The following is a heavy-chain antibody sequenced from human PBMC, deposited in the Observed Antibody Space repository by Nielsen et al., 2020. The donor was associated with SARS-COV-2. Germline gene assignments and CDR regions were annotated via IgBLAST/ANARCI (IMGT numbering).Heavy chain of an antibody. CDR1: GFTFSSYW. CDR3: AKDLIGPYRIRPFDY. D-gene: IGHD2/OR15-2a*01. Sequence: GGSLRLSCAASGFTFSSYWMRWVRQAPGKGLEWVANIKQDGSEKYYVDSVKGRFTISRDNAKNSLYLQMNSLRAEDTAVYYCAKDLIGPYRIRPFDYWGQGTLVTVSS. V-gene: IGHV3-7*03. J-gene: IGHJ4*02. CDR2: IKQDGSEK.